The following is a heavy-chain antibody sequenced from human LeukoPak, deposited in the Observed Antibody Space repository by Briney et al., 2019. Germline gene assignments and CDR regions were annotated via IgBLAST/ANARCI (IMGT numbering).Heavy chain of an antibody. CDR1: GFTFGDYA. CDR2: IRSKSYGETT. J-gene: IGHJ4*02. V-gene: IGHV3-49*03. D-gene: IGHD5-24*01. CDR3: TRATDGYPDLDY. Sequence: PGGSLRLSCTTSGFTFGDYAMIWFRQAPGKGLEWPCFIRSKSYGETTLYAPSVKGRFTISRDDSKSIAYLQMNSLKTEDTGMYYCTRATDGYPDLDYWGQGTLVTVSS.